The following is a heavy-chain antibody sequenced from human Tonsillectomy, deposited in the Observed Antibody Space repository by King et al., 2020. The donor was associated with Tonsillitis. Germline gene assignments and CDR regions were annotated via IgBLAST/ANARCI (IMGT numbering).Heavy chain of an antibody. CDR3: VNLKYCTNGVCFPNAFDI. CDR2: ISSNGGST. J-gene: IGHJ3*02. D-gene: IGHD2-8*01. CDR1: GFTFSSYA. Sequence: VQLVESGGGLVQPGGSLRLSCSASGFTFSSYAMHWVRQAPGKGLEYVSAISSNGGSTYYADSVKGRFTISIENSKNTLYLQMSSLGAEDTAVYYCVNLKYCTNGVCFPNAFDIWGQGTMVTVSS. V-gene: IGHV3-64D*06.